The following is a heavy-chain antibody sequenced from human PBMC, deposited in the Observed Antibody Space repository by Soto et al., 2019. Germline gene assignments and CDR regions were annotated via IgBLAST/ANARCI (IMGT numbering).Heavy chain of an antibody. Sequence: APVKVSCKASGGTFSSYTISWVRQAPGQGLEWMGWISANNGNTNYAQKLQGRVTMTTDTSTSTAYMELRSLRSDDTAVYYCARDRGSYALDYWGQGTLVTVSS. V-gene: IGHV1-18*01. D-gene: IGHD1-26*01. CDR3: ARDRGSYALDY. J-gene: IGHJ4*02. CDR2: ISANNGNT. CDR1: GGTFSSYT.